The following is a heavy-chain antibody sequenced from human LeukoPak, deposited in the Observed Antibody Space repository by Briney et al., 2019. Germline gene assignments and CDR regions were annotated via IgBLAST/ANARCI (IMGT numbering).Heavy chain of an antibody. D-gene: IGHD3-10*01. CDR3: ARVTYNGYQHFDY. V-gene: IGHV4-39*07. CDR1: GGSISTNAYY. CDR2: IHYTGTT. J-gene: IGHJ4*02. Sequence: SETLSLTCTVSGGSISTNAYYWGWIRQPPGKGLEWITEIHYTGTTYYTPSLKSRVTISVDTSNNHFSLKLNSVTAADTAVYYCARVTYNGYQHFDYWGQGILVTVSS.